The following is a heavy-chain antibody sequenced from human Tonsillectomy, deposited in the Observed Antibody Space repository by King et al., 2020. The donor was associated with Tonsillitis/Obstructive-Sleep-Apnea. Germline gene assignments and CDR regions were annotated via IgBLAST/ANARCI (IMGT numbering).Heavy chain of an antibody. CDR1: GFTFSSYW. V-gene: IGHV3-74*01. D-gene: IGHD2-8*01. Sequence: DVQLVQSGGGLVQPGGSLRLSCAASGFTFSSYWMHWVRQAPGKGLVWVSRINSDGSRTSYADSVKGRFTISRDNAKNTLYLQMSSLRAEDTAVYYCARVAGCRNGICYIIDFWGQGTLVTVSS. CDR3: ARVAGCRNGICYIIDF. CDR2: INSDGSRT. J-gene: IGHJ4*02.